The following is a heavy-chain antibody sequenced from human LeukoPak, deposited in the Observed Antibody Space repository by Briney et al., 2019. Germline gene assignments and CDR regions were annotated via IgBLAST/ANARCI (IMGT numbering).Heavy chain of an antibody. V-gene: IGHV3-74*01. CDR2: INTDGTVT. CDR1: GFAFSKYW. D-gene: IGHD6-19*01. J-gene: IGHJ4*02. Sequence: GGSLRLSCAASGFAFSKYWMLSVRQAPGKGLESVSRINTDGTVTTYADSVKGRFTVSRDNADNTMFLQMNSVRDEDTAVYYCATKQWLAPPPDSWGQGTPVTVSS. CDR3: ATKQWLAPPPDS.